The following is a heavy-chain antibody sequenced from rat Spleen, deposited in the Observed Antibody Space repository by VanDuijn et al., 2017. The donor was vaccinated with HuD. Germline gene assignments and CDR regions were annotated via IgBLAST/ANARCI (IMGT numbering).Heavy chain of an antibody. CDR1: GFTFSNYG. J-gene: IGHJ3*01. CDR3: TIRDGGFPG. V-gene: IGHV5-25*01. CDR2: ISYDGGNT. Sequence: EVQLVESGGGLVQPGRSMRLSCAASGFTFSNYGMAWVRQAPKKGLEWVAYISYDGGNTYYRDSVKGRFTISRDNAKSTLYLQMDSLRSEDTATYYCTIRDGGFPGWGQGTLVTVSS. D-gene: IGHD1-11*01.